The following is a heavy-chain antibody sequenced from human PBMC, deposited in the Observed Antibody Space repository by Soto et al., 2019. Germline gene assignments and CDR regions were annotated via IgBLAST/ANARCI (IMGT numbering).Heavy chain of an antibody. CDR1: GFTFSSYG. Sequence: PGGSLRLSCAASGFTFSSYGMHWVRQAPGKGLEWVAVIWYDGSNKYYADSVKGRFTISRDNSKNTLYLQMNSLRAEDTAVYYCARGAVGYCSGGSCYYYFDYCGQRTLVTVSS. CDR3: ARGAVGYCSGGSCYYYFDY. V-gene: IGHV3-33*01. CDR2: IWYDGSNK. D-gene: IGHD2-15*01. J-gene: IGHJ4*02.